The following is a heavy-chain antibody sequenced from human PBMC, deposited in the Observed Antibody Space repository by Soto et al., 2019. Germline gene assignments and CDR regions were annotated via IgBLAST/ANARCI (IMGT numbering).Heavy chain of an antibody. CDR3: AKAPRGEMATD. Sequence: QVQLVQSGGEVKKPGASVTVSCKASGYTFINYHITWVRQAPGQGLEWMAWINTYNGMTDYAQTFQGRGTMTRDISTSTAYMELRNLGADDTAVYFCAKAPRGEMATDWGQGTLVTVSS. V-gene: IGHV1-18*01. CDR1: GYTFINYH. D-gene: IGHD5-12*01. J-gene: IGHJ4*02. CDR2: INTYNGMT.